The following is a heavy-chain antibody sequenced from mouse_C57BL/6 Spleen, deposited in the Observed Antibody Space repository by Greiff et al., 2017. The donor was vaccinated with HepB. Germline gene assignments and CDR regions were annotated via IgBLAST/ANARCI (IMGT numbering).Heavy chain of an antibody. CDR1: GYTFTSYW. V-gene: IGHV1-69*01. CDR3: ARRYYGYDEAYAMYY. Sequence: QVQLQQPGAELVMPGASVKLSCKASGYTFTSYWMHWVKQRPGQGLEWIGEIDPSARYTNYNQKFKGKSTLTVDKSSSPAYMQRSSLTSAESAVYYCARRYYGYDEAYAMYYWGQGTSVTVAS. D-gene: IGHD2-14*01. J-gene: IGHJ4*01. CDR2: IDPSARYT.